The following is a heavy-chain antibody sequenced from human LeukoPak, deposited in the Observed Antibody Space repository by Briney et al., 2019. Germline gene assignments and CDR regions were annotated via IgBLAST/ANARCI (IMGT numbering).Heavy chain of an antibody. CDR1: GYTFTRYY. CDR3: ARDRVIARDNLCGYSYGFDY. CDR2: INPKSGGT. V-gene: IGHV1-2*04. J-gene: IGHJ4*02. D-gene: IGHD5-18*01. Sequence: ASVKVSCKASGYTFTRYYMHWVRQAPGQGLEWVGWINPKSGGTNYPQKFQGWVTMTRETSISTAYMELSRLRSDDAAVYYCARDRVIARDNLCGYSYGFDYWGQGTLVTVSS.